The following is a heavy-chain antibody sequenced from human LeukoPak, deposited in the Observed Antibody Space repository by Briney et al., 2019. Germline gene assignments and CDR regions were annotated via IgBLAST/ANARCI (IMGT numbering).Heavy chain of an antibody. CDR1: GFTFSSYG. Sequence: PGRSLRLSCAASGFTFSSYGMHWVCQAPGKGLEWVAVIWYDGSNKYYADSVKGRFTISRDNSKNTLYLQMNSLRAEDTAVYYCAKVGGWYEQYYYYYMDVWGKGTTVTVSS. CDR2: IWYDGSNK. V-gene: IGHV3-33*06. J-gene: IGHJ6*03. D-gene: IGHD6-19*01. CDR3: AKVGGWYEQYYYYYMDV.